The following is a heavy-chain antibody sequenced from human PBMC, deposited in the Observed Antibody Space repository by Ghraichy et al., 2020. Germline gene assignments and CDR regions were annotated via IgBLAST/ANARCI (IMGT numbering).Heavy chain of an antibody. CDR2: IYYSGST. CDR1: GGSISSSSYY. J-gene: IGHJ4*02. CDR3: ARAIAVAGTPFVDY. Sequence: SQTLSLTCTVTGGSISSSSYYWGWIRQPPGKGLEWIGSIYYSGSTYYNPSLKSRVTISVDTSKNQFSLKLSSVTAADTAVYYCARAIAVAGTPFVDYWGQGTLVTVSS. D-gene: IGHD6-19*01. V-gene: IGHV4-39*01.